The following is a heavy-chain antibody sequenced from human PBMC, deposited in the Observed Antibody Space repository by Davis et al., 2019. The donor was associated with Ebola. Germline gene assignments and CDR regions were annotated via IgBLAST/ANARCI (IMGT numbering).Heavy chain of an antibody. Sequence: ASVKVSCKASGYTFTGYYMHWVRQAPGQGLAWMGWINPNSGGTNYAQKFQGWVTMTRDTSISTAYMELSRLRSDDTAVYYCARDQGGVVVVAANFHYYYYGMDVWGQGTTVTVSS. CDR2: INPNSGGT. CDR1: GYTFTGYY. J-gene: IGHJ6*02. CDR3: ARDQGGVVVVAANFHYYYYGMDV. D-gene: IGHD2-15*01. V-gene: IGHV1-2*04.